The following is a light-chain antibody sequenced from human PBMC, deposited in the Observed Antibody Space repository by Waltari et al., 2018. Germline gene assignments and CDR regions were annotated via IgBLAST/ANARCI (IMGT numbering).Light chain of an antibody. CDR1: QSLLHSDGHNY. CDR2: LGS. Sequence: DIVMTQSPLSLPVTPGEPAYISCRSSQSLLHSDGHNYLAWYLHKPRRSPQVLIYLGSNRASGVPDRFSGSGSGTDFTLKISRVEAEDVGIYYCMQALQTPLTFGGGTRVEI. CDR3: MQALQTPLT. J-gene: IGKJ4*01. V-gene: IGKV2-28*01.